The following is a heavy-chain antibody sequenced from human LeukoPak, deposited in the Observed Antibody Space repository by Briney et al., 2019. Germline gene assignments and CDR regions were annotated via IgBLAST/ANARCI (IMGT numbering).Heavy chain of an antibody. CDR2: INHSGST. Sequence: GSLRLSCAASGFTFSNYAMSWIRQPPGKGLEWIGEINHSGSTNYNPSLKSRVTISVDTSKNQFSLKLSSVTAADTAVYYCARSTTAYDYWGQGTLVTVSS. CDR1: GFTFSNYA. J-gene: IGHJ4*02. V-gene: IGHV4-34*01. CDR3: ARSTTAYDY. D-gene: IGHD4-11*01.